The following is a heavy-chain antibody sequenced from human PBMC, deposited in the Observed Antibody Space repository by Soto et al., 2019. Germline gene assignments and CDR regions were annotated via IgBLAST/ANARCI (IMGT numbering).Heavy chain of an antibody. CDR3: AKEATENYYDSSGYYY. CDR2: ISSSGDST. D-gene: IGHD3-22*01. J-gene: IGHJ4*02. CDR1: GFTFISYA. V-gene: IGHV3-23*01. Sequence: GGSLRLSCAASGFTFISYAMSWVRQAPGKGLEWVSAISSSGDSTYYADSVKGRFTISRDNSKNTLYLQMNSLRAEDTAVYYCAKEATENYYDSSGYYYWGQGTLVTVSS.